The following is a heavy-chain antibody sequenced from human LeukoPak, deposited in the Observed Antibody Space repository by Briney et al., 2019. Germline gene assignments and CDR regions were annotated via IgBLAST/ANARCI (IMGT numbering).Heavy chain of an antibody. Sequence: ASVKVSCKASGYTFSVSYIHWVRHAPGQGLEWMGWINPNNGVTNYAQKFQGRVTMTSDTSISTAYMELRSLRSDDTAVYYCARIYSGYDLWGQGTLVTVSS. J-gene: IGHJ5*02. D-gene: IGHD5-12*01. V-gene: IGHV1-2*02. CDR1: GYTFSVSY. CDR2: INPNNGVT. CDR3: ARIYSGYDL.